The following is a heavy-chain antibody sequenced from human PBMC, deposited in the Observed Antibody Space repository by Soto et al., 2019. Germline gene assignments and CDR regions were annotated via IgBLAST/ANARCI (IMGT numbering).Heavy chain of an antibody. CDR1: GYTFTNFG. D-gene: IGHD6-6*01. V-gene: IGHV1-69*13. Sequence: SVKVSCKASGYTFTNFGISWVRQAPGQGLEWMGGIIPIFGTANYAQKFQGRVTITADESTSTAYMELSSLRSEDTAVYYRARNPYGAARPTYYYYSYGMDVWGQGTTVTVSS. CDR3: ARNPYGAARPTYYYYSYGMDV. J-gene: IGHJ6*02. CDR2: IIPIFGTA.